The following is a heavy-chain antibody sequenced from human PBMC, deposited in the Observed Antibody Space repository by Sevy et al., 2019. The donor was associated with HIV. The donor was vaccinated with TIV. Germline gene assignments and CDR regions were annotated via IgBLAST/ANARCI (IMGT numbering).Heavy chain of an antibody. D-gene: IGHD3-22*01. Sequence: GGSLRLSCAASGFTFSSYAMSWVRQAPGKGLEWVSAICGSGGSTYYEDSVKGRFTISRDNSKNTLYLQMNSLRAEDTAVDYCAKESPGYNYDSSGSLDYWGQGTLVTVSS. V-gene: IGHV3-23*01. CDR1: GFTFSSYA. CDR2: ICGSGGST. CDR3: AKESPGYNYDSSGSLDY. J-gene: IGHJ4*02.